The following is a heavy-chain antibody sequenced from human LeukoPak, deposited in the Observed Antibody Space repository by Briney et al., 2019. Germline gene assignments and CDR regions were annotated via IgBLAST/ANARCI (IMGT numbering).Heavy chain of an antibody. Sequence: GGSLRLSCAASGFTFSSYGMSWVRQAPGKGLEWVSAISGSGGSTYYADSVKGRFTISRDNSKNTLYLQMNSLRAEDTAVYYCARVRDTSMVYDALDIWGQGTMVTVSS. D-gene: IGHD5-18*01. CDR1: GFTFSSYG. V-gene: IGHV3-23*01. CDR2: ISGSGGST. CDR3: ARVRDTSMVYDALDI. J-gene: IGHJ3*02.